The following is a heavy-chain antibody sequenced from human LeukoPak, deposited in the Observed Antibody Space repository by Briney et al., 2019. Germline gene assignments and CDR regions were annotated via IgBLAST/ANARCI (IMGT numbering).Heavy chain of an antibody. Sequence: GGSLTLSCAASGFTFSSYAMSWVRQAPGKGLEWVSAISRSGGSTYYADSVKGRFTISRDNSKNTLYLQMNSLRADDTAVYYCAKVRSWYDNEASSFLDYWGQGTLVTVSS. CDR3: AKVRSWYDNEASSFLDY. CDR2: ISRSGGST. D-gene: IGHD3-22*01. V-gene: IGHV3-23*01. CDR1: GFTFSSYA. J-gene: IGHJ4*02.